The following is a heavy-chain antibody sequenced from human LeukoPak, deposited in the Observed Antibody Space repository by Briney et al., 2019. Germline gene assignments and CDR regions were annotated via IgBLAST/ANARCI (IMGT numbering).Heavy chain of an antibody. CDR1: RGSISSSSYY. J-gene: IGHJ4*02. Sequence: SETLSLTCTVSRGSISSSSYYWGWIRQPPGKGLEWIGSIYYSGSTYYNPSLKSRVTISVDTSKNQFSLKLSSVTAADTAVYYCARRPPPYYYDSSGYEPPFDYWGQGTLVTVSS. CDR2: IYYSGST. V-gene: IGHV4-39*01. D-gene: IGHD3-22*01. CDR3: ARRPPPYYYDSSGYEPPFDY.